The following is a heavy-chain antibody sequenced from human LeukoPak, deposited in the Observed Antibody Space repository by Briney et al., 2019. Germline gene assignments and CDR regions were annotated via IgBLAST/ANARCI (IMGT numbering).Heavy chain of an antibody. V-gene: IGHV3-30*02. D-gene: IGHD1-26*01. CDR2: IRYDGSNK. J-gene: IGHJ6*03. CDR1: GFTFSSYG. CDR3: AKDRAPGIVGYYKDV. Sequence: GGSLRLSCAASGFTFSSYGMHWVRQAPGKGLEWVAFIRYDGSNKYYADSVKGRFTISRDNSKNTLYLQMNSLRAEDTAVYYCAKDRAPGIVGYYKDVWGKGTTVTISS.